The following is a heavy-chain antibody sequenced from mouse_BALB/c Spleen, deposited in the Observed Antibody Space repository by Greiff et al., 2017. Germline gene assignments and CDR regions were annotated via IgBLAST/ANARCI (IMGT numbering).Heavy chain of an antibody. D-gene: IGHD2-1*01. Sequence: EVKLVESGGGLVQPGGSLRLSCATSGFTFTDYYMSWVRQPPGKALEWLGFIRNKANGYTTEYSASVKGRFTISRDNSQSILYLQMNTLRAEDSASYYCARRDGNYVWFAYWGQGTLVTVSA. CDR3: ARRDGNYVWFAY. CDR2: IRNKANGYTT. V-gene: IGHV7-3*02. CDR1: GFTFTDYY. J-gene: IGHJ3*01.